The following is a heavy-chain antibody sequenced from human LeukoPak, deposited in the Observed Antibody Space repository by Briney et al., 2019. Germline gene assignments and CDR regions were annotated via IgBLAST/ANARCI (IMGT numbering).Heavy chain of an antibody. D-gene: IGHD4-23*01. V-gene: IGHV4-59*01. Sequence: SETLSLTCTVSGGSIFNYYWGWIRQAPGRGLEWIGYIHSSGTTTYTPSLSSRLTISLDTSTNQFSLQLRSVTAADTAMYYCARAGPRRNGNNLDFWGQGTLVTVSS. CDR1: GGSIFNYY. J-gene: IGHJ4*02. CDR2: IHSSGTT. CDR3: ARAGPRRNGNNLDF.